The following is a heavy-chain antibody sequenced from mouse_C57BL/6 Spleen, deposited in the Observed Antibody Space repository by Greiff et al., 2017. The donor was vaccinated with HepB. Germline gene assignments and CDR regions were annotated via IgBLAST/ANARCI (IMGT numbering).Heavy chain of an antibody. CDR3: ARNYDYGGAWFAY. V-gene: IGHV14-3*01. J-gene: IGHJ3*01. Sequence: VQLQQSVAELVRPGASVKLSCTASGFNFKNSYMNWVKQRPEQGLEWIGRIDPANGNTKYAPEFQGKATITADTSSNTAYLQLSSLTSEDTAIYYCARNYDYGGAWFAYWGQGTLVTVSA. CDR1: GFNFKNSY. CDR2: IDPANGNT. D-gene: IGHD2-4*01.